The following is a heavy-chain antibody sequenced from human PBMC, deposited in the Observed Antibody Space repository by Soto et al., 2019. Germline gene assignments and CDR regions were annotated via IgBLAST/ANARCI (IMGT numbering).Heavy chain of an antibody. CDR1: GFTFNNYW. CDR3: ARDLVHGDYPYYYYYGMDV. CDR2: ISSSSSYI. D-gene: IGHD4-17*01. J-gene: IGHJ6*02. Sequence: GGSLRLSCAASGFTFNNYWMHWVRQAPGKGLEWVSSISSSSSYIYYADSVRGRFTISRDNAKNSLYLQMNSLRAEDTAVYYCARDLVHGDYPYYYYYGMDVWGQGTTVTVSS. V-gene: IGHV3-21*01.